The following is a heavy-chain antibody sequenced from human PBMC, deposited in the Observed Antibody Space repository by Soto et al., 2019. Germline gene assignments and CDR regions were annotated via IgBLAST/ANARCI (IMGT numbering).Heavy chain of an antibody. CDR1: GFTFSSYA. D-gene: IGHD2-2*01. CDR2: VSSDGSNK. Sequence: PGGSLGLSCAASGFTFSSYAMNWVRQAAGKGLDWVGVVSSDGSNKYYADSVKGRFTFSRDISKNTLYLQMNSLRAEDTAVYYCARAAFACSSTSCYAGSEAYNFFYSWGQGTLVTVSS. V-gene: IGHV3-30-3*01. CDR3: ARAAFACSSTSCYAGSEAYNFFYS. J-gene: IGHJ4*02.